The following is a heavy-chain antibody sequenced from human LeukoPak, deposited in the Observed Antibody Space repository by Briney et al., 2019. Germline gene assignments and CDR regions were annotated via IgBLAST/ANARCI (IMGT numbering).Heavy chain of an antibody. V-gene: IGHV3-7*03. CDR2: INQDGSEK. D-gene: IGHD2-15*01. J-gene: IGHJ6*03. CDR3: ARVLRYCSGGNCYSGGLGYMDV. Sequence: PGGSLRLSCAASGFTFSNYAMSWVRQAPGKGLEWMANINQDGSEKYYVDSVEGRFTISRDNANNSLYLQMNSLRAEDTAVYYCARVLRYCSGGNCYSGGLGYMDVWGKGTTVTISS. CDR1: GFTFSNYA.